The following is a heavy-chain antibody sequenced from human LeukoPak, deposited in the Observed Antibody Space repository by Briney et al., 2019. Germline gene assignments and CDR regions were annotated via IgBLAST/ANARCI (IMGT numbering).Heavy chain of an antibody. CDR3: ARVAGSSSWDYYYYYYVDV. Sequence: PSETLSLTCTVSGGSISSSSYSWSWIRQPAEKGLEWIGRIYTSGSTNYNPSLKSRVAISVDTSKNQFSLKLSSVSAADTAVYYCARVAGSSSWDYYYYYYVDVWGKGTTVTVSS. V-gene: IGHV4-61*02. J-gene: IGHJ6*03. CDR2: IYTSGST. D-gene: IGHD6-13*01. CDR1: GGSISSSSYS.